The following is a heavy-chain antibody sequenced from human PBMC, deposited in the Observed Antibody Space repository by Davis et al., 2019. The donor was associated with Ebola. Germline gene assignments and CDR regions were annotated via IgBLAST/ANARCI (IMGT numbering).Heavy chain of an antibody. J-gene: IGHJ4*02. V-gene: IGHV3-21*01. Sequence: PGGSLRLSCAASGFTFSTFEMNWVRQAPGKGLEWVSSLSSSSTYIYYADSVKGRFTVSRDNAKNSLYLQMNSLRADDTAVYYCARDPASPRPDMFDYWGQGAMVTVSS. CDR1: GFTFSTFE. D-gene: IGHD2-15*01. CDR3: ARDPASPRPDMFDY. CDR2: LSSSSTYI.